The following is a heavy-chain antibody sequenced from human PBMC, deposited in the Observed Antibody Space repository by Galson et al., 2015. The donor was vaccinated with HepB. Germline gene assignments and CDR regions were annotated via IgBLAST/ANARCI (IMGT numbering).Heavy chain of an antibody. CDR2: INPNSGGT. CDR1: RYTFTSYY. CDR3: AIFYASGRTIDY. V-gene: IGHV1-2*06. J-gene: IGHJ4*02. D-gene: IGHD3-10*01. Sequence: SVKVSCKASRYTFTSYYIHWVRQAPGRGLEWMGRINPNSGGTNFAQKFQGRVTLTRDPSISTAYMELSRLTSDDTAVYYCAIFYASGRTIDYWGQGTLVTVSS.